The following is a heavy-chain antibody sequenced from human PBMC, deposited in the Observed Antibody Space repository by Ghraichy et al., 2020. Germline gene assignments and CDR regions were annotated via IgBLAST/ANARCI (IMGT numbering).Heavy chain of an antibody. J-gene: IGHJ3*02. V-gene: IGHV4-39*01. CDR3: ARRHLFSTFDI. D-gene: IGHD3-3*02. CDR1: GGSISSSTYY. Sequence: SETLSLTCTVSGGSISSSTYYWVWLRQPPGKGLEWIGSISYSGSTYSNPSLKSRVTISVVTSKNQFSLKLSSVTAADTAVFYCARRHLFSTFDIWGQGTMVTVSS. CDR2: ISYSGST.